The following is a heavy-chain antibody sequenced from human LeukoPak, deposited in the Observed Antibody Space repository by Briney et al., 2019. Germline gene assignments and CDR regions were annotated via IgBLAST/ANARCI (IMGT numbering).Heavy chain of an antibody. Sequence: GGSLRLSCAASGFTFSTYWMTWVRQPPGKGLEWVAHINHDGSEKYYVDSVKGRFTISRDNAKNSLYLQMNSLRAEDTALYYCAKEGGWYEGGNWGQGTLVTVSS. J-gene: IGHJ4*02. D-gene: IGHD6-19*01. CDR1: GFTFSTYW. CDR3: AKEGGWYEGGN. V-gene: IGHV3-7*03. CDR2: INHDGSEK.